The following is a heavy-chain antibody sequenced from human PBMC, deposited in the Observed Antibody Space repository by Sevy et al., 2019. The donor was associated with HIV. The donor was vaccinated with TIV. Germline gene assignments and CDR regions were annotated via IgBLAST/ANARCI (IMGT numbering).Heavy chain of an antibody. V-gene: IGHV3-23*01. D-gene: IGHD2-8*01. CDR2: LSFGCGKI. J-gene: IGHJ4*02. CDR1: GFTFSKYS. Sequence: GGSLRLSCAASGFTFSKYSMSWVRQPPGKGLEWVSTLSFGCGKIDYADSVKGLFTTSRDNSKSSVYLQMNNLRPEATAVYYCAREGCTKPHDYWGQGTLVTVSS. CDR3: AREGCTKPHDY.